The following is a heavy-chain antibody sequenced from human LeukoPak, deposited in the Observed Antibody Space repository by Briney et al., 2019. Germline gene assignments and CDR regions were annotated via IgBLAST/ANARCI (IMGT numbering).Heavy chain of an antibody. CDR1: GGSISSYY. Sequence: SETLSLTCTVSGGSISSYYWSWTRQPPGKGLEWIGYIYYSGSTNYNPSLKSRVTISVDTSKNQFSLKLSSVTAADTAVYYCARHDTVTYYYYGMDVWGQGTTVTVSS. D-gene: IGHD4-17*01. V-gene: IGHV4-59*08. CDR3: ARHDTVTYYYYGMDV. CDR2: IYYSGST. J-gene: IGHJ6*02.